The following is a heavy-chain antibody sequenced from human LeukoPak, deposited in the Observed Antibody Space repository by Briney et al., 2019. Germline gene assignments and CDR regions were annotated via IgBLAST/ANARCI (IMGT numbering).Heavy chain of an antibody. CDR3: ARPRRLSPAYYFDY. D-gene: IGHD1-14*01. J-gene: IGHJ4*02. V-gene: IGHV1-18*01. CDR2: ISAYNGNT. Sequence: ASVKVSCKASGYTFTSYGISWVRQAPGQGLEWMGWISAYNGNTNYAQKLQGRVTMTTDTSTSTAYMELRSLRSDDTAVYYCARPRRLSPAYYFDYWGQGTLVTVSS. CDR1: GYTFTSYG.